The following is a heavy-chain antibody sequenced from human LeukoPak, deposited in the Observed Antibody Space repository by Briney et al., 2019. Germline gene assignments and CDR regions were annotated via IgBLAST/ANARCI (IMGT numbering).Heavy chain of an antibody. V-gene: IGHV4-39*07. Sequence: SETLCPTCTVSGGSISSSSYYWGWIRQPPGKGLEWIGSVYYSGSTYYNPSLKSRVTISVDTSKNHFSLNRISVTAADTAYYMDVWGKRTTVTGSS. CDR2: VYYSGST. CDR3: V. J-gene: IGHJ6*03. CDR1: GGSISSSSYY.